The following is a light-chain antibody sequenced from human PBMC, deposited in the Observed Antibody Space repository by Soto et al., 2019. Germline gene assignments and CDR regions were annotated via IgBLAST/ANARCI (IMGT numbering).Light chain of an antibody. CDR2: DAS. Sequence: EIVLTQSPATLSLSPGERATLSCRASQSVSTFLAWYQHKPGQAPRLLIYDASNRATGIPDRFRGSGSETSFTLTISRLEPEDFALYYCQHYQSGHPITFGQGTQLEIK. CDR3: QHYQSGHPIT. V-gene: IGKV3-11*01. J-gene: IGKJ5*01. CDR1: QSVSTF.